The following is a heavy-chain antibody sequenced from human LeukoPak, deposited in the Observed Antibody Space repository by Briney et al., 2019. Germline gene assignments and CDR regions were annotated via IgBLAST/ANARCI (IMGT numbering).Heavy chain of an antibody. CDR1: GFTFSSYA. CDR2: IRGSDGNT. V-gene: IGHV3-23*01. Sequence: PGGSLRLSCAASGFTFSSYAMSWVRQAPGKGLEWASAIRGSDGNTYYADSVKGRFTISRDNSKNTLYLQMNSLRAEDAAVYYCAKVPYTSFNYYFDYWGQGTLVTVSS. D-gene: IGHD2/OR15-2a*01. J-gene: IGHJ4*02. CDR3: AKVPYTSFNYYFDY.